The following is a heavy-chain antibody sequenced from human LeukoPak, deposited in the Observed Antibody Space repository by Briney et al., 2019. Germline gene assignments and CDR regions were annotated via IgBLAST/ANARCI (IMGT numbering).Heavy chain of an antibody. J-gene: IGHJ4*02. CDR2: SRNKALSYTT. CDR1: GFTFSDHY. D-gene: IGHD3-22*01. CDR3: ARVYYDGRRNYRGNDY. V-gene: IGHV3-72*01. Sequence: GGSLRLSCAASGFTFSDHYMDWVRQPPGKGLEWVGRSRNKALSYTTEYAAPGKGRFTISRDDSTNSLYLQMNSLKSEDTAVYFCARVYYDGRRNYRGNDYWSQGTLVTVSS.